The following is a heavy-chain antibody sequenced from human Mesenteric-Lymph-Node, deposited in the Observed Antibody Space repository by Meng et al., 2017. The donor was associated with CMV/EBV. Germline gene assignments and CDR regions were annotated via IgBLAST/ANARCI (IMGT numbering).Heavy chain of an antibody. Sequence: FTSYAISWVRPAPEHGLEWMGGILPIFGTANYAQKFQGSVTITTDESTSTAYMELSSLRSEDTAVYYCARGVPTYYDILTGYFRFDPWGQGTLVTVSS. CDR1: FTSYA. V-gene: IGHV1-69*05. D-gene: IGHD3-9*01. CDR2: ILPIFGTA. J-gene: IGHJ5*02. CDR3: ARGVPTYYDILTGYFRFDP.